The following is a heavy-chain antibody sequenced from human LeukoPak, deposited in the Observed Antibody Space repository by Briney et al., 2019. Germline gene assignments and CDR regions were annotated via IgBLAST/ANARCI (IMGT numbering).Heavy chain of an antibody. D-gene: IGHD2-2*01. CDR1: GYTITSYG. Sequence: ASVKVSCKASGYTITSYGISWVRQAPGQGLEWMGWISAYNGNTNYAQKLQGRVTMTTDTSTSTAYMELRSLRSDDTAVYYCARSHHIVVVPAASQDYYYYMDVWGKGTTVTVSS. CDR2: ISAYNGNT. V-gene: IGHV1-18*01. CDR3: ARSHHIVVVPAASQDYYYYMDV. J-gene: IGHJ6*03.